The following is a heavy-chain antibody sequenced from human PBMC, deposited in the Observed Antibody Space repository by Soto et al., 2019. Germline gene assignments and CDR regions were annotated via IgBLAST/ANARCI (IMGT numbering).Heavy chain of an antibody. Sequence: NPSETLSLTCTVSGGSISIGDYYWSWIRQPPGKGLEWIGYIYYSGSTYYNPSLKSRVTISVGTSKNQFSLKLSSVTAADTAVYYCARSYGVDNWFDPWGQGTLVTVSS. CDR1: GGSISIGDYY. D-gene: IGHD4-17*01. CDR3: ARSYGVDNWFDP. CDR2: IYYSGST. V-gene: IGHV4-30-4*01. J-gene: IGHJ5*02.